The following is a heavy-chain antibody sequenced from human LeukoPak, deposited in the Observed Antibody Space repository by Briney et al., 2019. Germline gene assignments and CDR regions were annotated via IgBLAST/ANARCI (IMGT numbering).Heavy chain of an antibody. V-gene: IGHV3-23*01. Sequence: GGSLRHSRAASGFTYCIYAMSWVCQAPGKGLEWVSGINGDGGSTYYADSVKGRFTISRDNSKNTLFLQMNSLRAEDTALYYCARARGYSGIDNLHHWRQASLVTVSS. CDR1: GFTYCIYA. J-gene: IGHJ5*02. CDR3: ARARGYSGIDNLHH. CDR2: INGDGGST. D-gene: IGHD5-12*01.